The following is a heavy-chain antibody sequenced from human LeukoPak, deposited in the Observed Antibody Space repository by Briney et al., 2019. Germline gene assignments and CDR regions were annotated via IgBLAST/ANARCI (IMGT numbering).Heavy chain of an antibody. CDR2: ISSSSSTI. J-gene: IGHJ6*02. Sequence: PGGSLRLSCAASGFTFSSYSMNWVRQAPGEGLEWVSYISSSSSTIYYADSVKGRFTISRDNAKNSLYLQMNSLRDEDTAVYYCANGDNGPYYGMDVWGQGTTVTVSS. D-gene: IGHD4-17*01. CDR3: ANGDNGPYYGMDV. V-gene: IGHV3-48*02. CDR1: GFTFSSYS.